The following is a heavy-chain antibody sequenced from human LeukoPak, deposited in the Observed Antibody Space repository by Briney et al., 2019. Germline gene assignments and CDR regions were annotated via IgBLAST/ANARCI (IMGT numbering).Heavy chain of an antibody. CDR1: GYTLTELS. J-gene: IGHJ4*02. V-gene: IGHV1-24*01. CDR2: FDPEDGET. CDR3: ATAAKGTTAFDY. D-gene: IGHD2/OR15-2a*01. Sequence: ASVKVSCKVSGYTLTELSMHWVRQAPGKGLEWMGGFDPEDGETIYAQKFQGRVTMTEDTSTDTAYMELSSLRSEDTAVYYCATAAKGTTAFDYWGQGTLVTVSS.